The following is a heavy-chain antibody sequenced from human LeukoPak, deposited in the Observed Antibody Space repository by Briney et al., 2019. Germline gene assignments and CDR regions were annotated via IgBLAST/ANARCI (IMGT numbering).Heavy chain of an antibody. CDR1: WFIFCNFS. V-gene: IGHV3-23*01. CDR2: ISGSADSS. D-gene: IGHD6-13*01. CDR3: AKDQLYSSSWYALDC. J-gene: IGHJ4*02. Sequence: GALRLSCSAPWFIFCNFSLRWGRPAPGEGVGGISGISGSADSSYYADSVNGRFAIFRDNSKNTLYLQMNSLRAEDTAIYYCAKDQLYSSSWYALDCWGQGTLVTVSS.